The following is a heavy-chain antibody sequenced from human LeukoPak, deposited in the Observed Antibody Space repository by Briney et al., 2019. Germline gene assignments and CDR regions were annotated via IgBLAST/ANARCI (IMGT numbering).Heavy chain of an antibody. J-gene: IGHJ4*02. CDR1: GFTFGDYP. CDR3: TTTLGWYNYAFDY. CDR2: IRRTDYGGTT. V-gene: IGHV3-49*04. D-gene: IGHD6-19*01. Sequence: PGGSLRLSCTASGFTFGDYPMSWVRQAPGKGLEWAGFIRRTDYGGTTEYAASVKGRFTISRDDSKSIAYLQMNSLKTEDTAVYYCTTTLGWYNYAFDYWGQGTLVTVSS.